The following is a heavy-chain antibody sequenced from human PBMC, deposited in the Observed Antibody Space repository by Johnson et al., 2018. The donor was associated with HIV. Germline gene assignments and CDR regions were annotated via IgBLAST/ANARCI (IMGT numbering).Heavy chain of an antibody. Sequence: QVQLVESGGGVVQPGRSLRLSCAASGFTFSSYGMHWVRQAPGKGLEWVAVISYDGSNKYYADSVKGRFTISRDNSKNTLYLQMNSLRAEDTAVYYCARGDSSSWLGVDAFDIWGQGTMVTVSS. CDR2: ISYDGSNK. CDR3: ARGDSSSWLGVDAFDI. CDR1: GFTFSSYG. V-gene: IGHV3-30*03. D-gene: IGHD6-13*01. J-gene: IGHJ3*02.